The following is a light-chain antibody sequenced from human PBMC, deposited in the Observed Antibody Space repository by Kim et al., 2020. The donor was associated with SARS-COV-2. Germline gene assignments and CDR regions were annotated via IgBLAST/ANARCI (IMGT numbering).Light chain of an antibody. Sequence: PGERVTLSCRASQSVGFSLAWYQQKPGQAPRLLIYGVYRRATDIPDRFSGSGSGTEFTLTISSLQSEDFGIYYCQQYNNWPPGVSFGGGTKLEIK. CDR3: QQYNNWPPGVS. J-gene: IGKJ4*01. CDR2: GVY. CDR1: QSVGFS. V-gene: IGKV3-15*01.